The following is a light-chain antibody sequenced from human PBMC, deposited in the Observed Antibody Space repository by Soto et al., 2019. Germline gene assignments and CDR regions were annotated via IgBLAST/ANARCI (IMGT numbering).Light chain of an antibody. J-gene: IGKJ5*01. CDR3: QQYNDSFPYT. CDR1: QGIRSY. Sequence: AIQMTQSPSSLSASVGDRVTITCRGSQGIRSYLSWYQQKPGKAPKLLIYDASSLESGVPSRFSGSRSGTEFTLTVSSLQPDDFATYYCQQYNDSFPYTFGQGTRLEIK. V-gene: IGKV1D-13*01. CDR2: DAS.